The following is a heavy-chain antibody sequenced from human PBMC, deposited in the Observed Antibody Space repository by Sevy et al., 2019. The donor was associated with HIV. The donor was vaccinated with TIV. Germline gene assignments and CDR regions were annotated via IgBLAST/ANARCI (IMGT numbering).Heavy chain of an antibody. CDR3: AREGSAYDTYYNYYGMDV. CDR1: GFTFNSYW. Sequence: GGSLRLSCAASGFTFNSYWMSWVRQAPGKGLEWVANIKQDGSEKYYLNSVKGRFAISRDNSQNSLFLQMNTLGAEDTAVYYCAREGSAYDTYYNYYGMDVRGQGTTVTISS. D-gene: IGHD5-12*01. CDR2: IKQDGSEK. J-gene: IGHJ6*02. V-gene: IGHV3-7*01.